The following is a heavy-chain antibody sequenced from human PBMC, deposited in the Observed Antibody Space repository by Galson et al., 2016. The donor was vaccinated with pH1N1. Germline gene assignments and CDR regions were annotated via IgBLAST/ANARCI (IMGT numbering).Heavy chain of an antibody. Sequence: SVKVSCKASGYTFTNYHIHWVRQAPGQGLDWMGIVNPNGGSTNYAQRFQGRVTMATDTSTSTVYMELSSLRSEDTAVYYCARPGGLYSGQDAFDIWGQGTVVTVSS. J-gene: IGHJ3*02. V-gene: IGHV1-46*01. CDR3: ARPGGLYSGQDAFDI. D-gene: IGHD3-10*01. CDR1: GYTFTNYH. CDR2: VNPNGGST.